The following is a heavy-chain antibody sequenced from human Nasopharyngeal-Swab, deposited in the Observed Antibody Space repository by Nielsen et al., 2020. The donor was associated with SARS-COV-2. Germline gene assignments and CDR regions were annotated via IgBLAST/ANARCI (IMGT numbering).Heavy chain of an antibody. V-gene: IGHV3-7*01. J-gene: IGHJ6*02. CDR2: IKQSGSGQ. CDR1: GFTFSSYW. CDR3: ARDRVGATEDYYYYYGTDV. Sequence: GESLKISCAASGFTFSSYWMSWVRQAPGKGLEWVAHIKQSGSGQYYVDSVKGRFIISRDNAKNSLYLQMNSLRAEDTAVYYCARDRVGATEDYYYYYGTDVWGQGTTVTVSS. D-gene: IGHD1-26*01.